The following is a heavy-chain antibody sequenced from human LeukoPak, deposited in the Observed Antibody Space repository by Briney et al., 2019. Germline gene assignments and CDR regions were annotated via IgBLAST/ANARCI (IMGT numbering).Heavy chain of an antibody. J-gene: IGHJ4*02. V-gene: IGHV1-18*01. CDR3: ARRIAGTTGFDY. Sequence: ASVKVSCKASGYTFTTYAVSWVRPTPGQGREWMGWISAYNGNTNYAQNLQGRVTMTTDTSASTAYMELRSLRSDDTAVYYCARRIAGTTGFDYWGQGTLVTVSS. D-gene: IGHD1-26*01. CDR1: GYTFTTYA. CDR2: ISAYNGNT.